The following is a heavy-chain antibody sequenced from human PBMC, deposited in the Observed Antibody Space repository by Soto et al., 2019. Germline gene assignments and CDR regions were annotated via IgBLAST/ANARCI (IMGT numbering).Heavy chain of an antibody. D-gene: IGHD3-22*01. V-gene: IGHV5-51*01. Sequence: PGESLKISCKGSGYSFTSYWIGWVRQMPGKGLEWMGIIYPGDSDTRYSPSFQGQVTISADKSISTAYLQWSSLKASDTAMYYCARRYSSGYYSHRTIPDAFDIWGQGTMVTVSS. CDR1: GYSFTSYW. CDR3: ARRYSSGYYSHRTIPDAFDI. CDR2: IYPGDSDT. J-gene: IGHJ3*02.